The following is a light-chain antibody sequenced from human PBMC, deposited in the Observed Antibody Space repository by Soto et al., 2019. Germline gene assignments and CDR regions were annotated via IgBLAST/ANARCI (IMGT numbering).Light chain of an antibody. CDR2: DAS. V-gene: IGKV3-11*01. J-gene: IGKJ5*01. Sequence: EIVMTQSPATLSVSPGERATLSCRASQSVSSYLAWYQQKPVQAPRLLIYDASNRATGIPARFSGSGSGTDFTLTISSLEPEDFAVYYCQQRRTFGQGTRLEI. CDR3: QQRRT. CDR1: QSVSSY.